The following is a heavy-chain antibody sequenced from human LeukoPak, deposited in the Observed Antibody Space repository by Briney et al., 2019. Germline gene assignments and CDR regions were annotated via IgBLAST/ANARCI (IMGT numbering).Heavy chain of an antibody. CDR2: IYYSGST. J-gene: IGHJ6*02. CDR1: GGSISSYY. CDR3: ARDTRAYYYYGMDV. V-gene: IGHV4-59*01. Sequence: SGTLSLTCTVSGGSISSYYWSWIRQPPGKGLEWIGYIYYSGSTNYNPSLKSRVTISVDTSKNQFSLKLSSVTAADTAVYYCARDTRAYYYYGMDVWGQGTTVTVSS.